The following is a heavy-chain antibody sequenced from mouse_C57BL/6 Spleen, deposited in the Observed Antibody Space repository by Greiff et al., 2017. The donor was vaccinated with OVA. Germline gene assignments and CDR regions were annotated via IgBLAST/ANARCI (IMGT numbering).Heavy chain of an antibody. CDR2: IDPEDGDT. J-gene: IGHJ3*01. CDR1: GFNIKDYY. Sequence: EVKLMESGAELVRPGASVKLSCTASGFNIKDYYMHWVKQRPEQGLEWIGRIDPEDGDTEYAPKFQGKATMTADTASNTAYLQLSNLTSEDTAVYYCTTGLRTSWFAYWGQGTLVTVSA. V-gene: IGHV14-1*01. CDR3: TTGLRTSWFAY. D-gene: IGHD2-4*01.